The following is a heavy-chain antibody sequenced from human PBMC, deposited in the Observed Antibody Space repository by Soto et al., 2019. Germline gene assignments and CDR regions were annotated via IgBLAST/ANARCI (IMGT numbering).Heavy chain of an antibody. J-gene: IGHJ4*02. D-gene: IGHD3-10*01. V-gene: IGHV3-23*01. Sequence: PGGSLRLCCAASGFTFSSYAMSWVRQAPGMRLEWVSGISGSGGTTYYADSVKGRFTISRDNSKNTLYLQMNSLRGEDTAVYYCAKDYYYESGSYYQFDYWGQGTLVTVSS. CDR3: AKDYYYESGSYYQFDY. CDR1: GFTFSSYA. CDR2: ISGSGGTT.